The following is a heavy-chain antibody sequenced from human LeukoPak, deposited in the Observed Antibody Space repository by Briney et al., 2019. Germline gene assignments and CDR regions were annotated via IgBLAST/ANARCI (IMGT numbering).Heavy chain of an antibody. J-gene: IGHJ4*02. CDR1: GFSVSTNY. Sequence: GGSLRLSCAASGFSVSTNYMSWVRQAPGKKLEWVSDIYSDGSTFYADSVKGRFTISRDNSKNTLCLQMNSLRAEDTAVYYCGRGWAVDFWGQGTLVTVSS. CDR2: IYSDGST. D-gene: IGHD5-24*01. CDR3: GRGWAVDF. V-gene: IGHV3-53*01.